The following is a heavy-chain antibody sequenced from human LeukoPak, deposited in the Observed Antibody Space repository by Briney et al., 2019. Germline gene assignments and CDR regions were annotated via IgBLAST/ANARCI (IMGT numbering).Heavy chain of an antibody. D-gene: IGHD3-10*01. J-gene: IGHJ4*02. CDR3: ARDAEVWFGELSD. CDR2: ISYDGSNK. CDR1: GFTFSSYA. V-gene: IGHV3-30-3*01. Sequence: GGSLRLSCAASGFTFSSYAMHWVRQAPGKGLEWVAVISYDGSNKYYADSVKGRFTISRDNSKNTLYLQMNSLRAEDTAVYYCARDAEVWFGELSDWGQGTLVTVSS.